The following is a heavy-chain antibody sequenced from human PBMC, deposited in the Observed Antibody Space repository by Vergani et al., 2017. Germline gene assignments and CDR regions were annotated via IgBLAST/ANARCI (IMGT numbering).Heavy chain of an antibody. CDR3: AGHATVEWLVKLGWIDP. CDR2: IYYSGST. V-gene: IGHV4-39*01. Sequence: QLQLQESGPGLVKPSATLSLTCSVSGASIRSRNYYWGWIRQPPGKGLEWSASIYYSGSTYYNPSLKSRVTRSVDTSKNQFSLKLSSVTAADTAVYFSAGHATVEWLVKLGWIDPWGQGILVTVSS. D-gene: IGHD6-19*01. J-gene: IGHJ5*02. CDR1: GASIRSRNYY.